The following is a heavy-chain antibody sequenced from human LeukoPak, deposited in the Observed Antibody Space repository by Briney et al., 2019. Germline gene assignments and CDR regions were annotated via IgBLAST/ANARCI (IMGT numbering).Heavy chain of an antibody. CDR3: ARDNPPSGHTDYYYGMDV. Sequence: GASVKVSCKASGYTFTSYYMHWVRQAPGQGLEWMGIINPSGGSTSYAQKFQGRVTMTRDTSTSTVYMELSSLRSEDTAVYYCARDNPPSGHTDYYYGMDVWGQGTTVTVSS. CDR2: INPSGGST. J-gene: IGHJ6*02. CDR1: GYTFTSYY. V-gene: IGHV1-46*01. D-gene: IGHD1-26*01.